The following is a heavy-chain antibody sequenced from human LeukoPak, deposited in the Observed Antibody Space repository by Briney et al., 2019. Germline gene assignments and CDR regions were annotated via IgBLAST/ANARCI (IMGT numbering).Heavy chain of an antibody. CDR3: ARVVKYYDFWSGYPGYYYYGMDV. V-gene: IGHV4-59*01. CDR2: IYYSGGT. D-gene: IGHD3-3*01. CDR1: GGSISSYY. J-gene: IGHJ6*02. Sequence: PSETLSLTCTVSGGSISSYYWSWIRQPPGKGLEWIGYIYYSGGTNYNPSLKSRVTISVDTSKNQFSLKLSSVTAADTAVYYCARVVKYYDFWSGYPGYYYYGMDVWGQGTTVTVSS.